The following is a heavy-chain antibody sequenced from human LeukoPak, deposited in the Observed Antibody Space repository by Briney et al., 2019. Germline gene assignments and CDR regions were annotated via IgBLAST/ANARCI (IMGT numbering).Heavy chain of an antibody. Sequence: GGSLRLSCAASGFTFGDYYMSSIRQAPGKGLQWVSYISSSGSTIYYADSVKGRFTISRDNAKNSLYLQMNSLRAEDTAVYYCASSPSSGWGIHYWGQGTLVTVSS. J-gene: IGHJ4*02. D-gene: IGHD6-19*01. V-gene: IGHV3-11*01. CDR2: ISSSGSTI. CDR3: ASSPSSGWGIHY. CDR1: GFTFGDYY.